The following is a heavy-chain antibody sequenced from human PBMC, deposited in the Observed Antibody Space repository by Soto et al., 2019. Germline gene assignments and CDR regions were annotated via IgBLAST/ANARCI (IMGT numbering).Heavy chain of an antibody. J-gene: IGHJ5*02. D-gene: IGHD5-12*01. V-gene: IGHV4-59*12. Sequence: QVQLQESGPGLVKPSETLSLTCTVSGDSISSYYWSWIRQPPGKGLEWIGYIYYSGSTDYNPCLKTRVTSTVDTSKNQFSLTLSSVTAASPAIDDCASLGYESPNNWFGAWGRETPDTDSS. CDR1: GDSISSYY. CDR2: IYYSGST. CDR3: ASLGYESPNNWFGA.